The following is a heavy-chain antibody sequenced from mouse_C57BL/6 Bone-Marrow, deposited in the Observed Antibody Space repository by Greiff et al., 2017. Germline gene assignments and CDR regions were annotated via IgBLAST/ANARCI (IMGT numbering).Heavy chain of an antibody. J-gene: IGHJ4*01. Sequence: QVQLQQSGPGLVQPSQSLSITCTVSGFSLTSYGVHWVRQPPGKGLEWLGVIWSGGSTDYNAAFKSRLSISKDNSESQVFIKMNSLQAEDTAIYYCAKRDDYDGYAMDYWGQGTSVTVSS. CDR2: IWSGGST. V-gene: IGHV2-4*01. CDR1: GFSLTSYG. CDR3: AKRDDYDGYAMDY. D-gene: IGHD2-4*01.